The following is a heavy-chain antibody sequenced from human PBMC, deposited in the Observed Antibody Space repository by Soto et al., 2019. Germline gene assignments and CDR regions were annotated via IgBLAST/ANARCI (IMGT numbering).Heavy chain of an antibody. CDR2: IIPVLGAP. CDR3: ARDRHYENHTFYYLKYYFDY. D-gene: IGHD3-22*01. CDR1: GGTFSSFP. Sequence: QVQLVQSGTEVKKPGSSVKVSCKTSGGTFSSFPIAWVRQAPGQGLEWVGGIIPVLGAPNYAQTFQGRVTITADESTSAAYLELSSLRSDDTAVYFCARDRHYENHTFYYLKYYFDYWGQGTLVTVSS. J-gene: IGHJ4*02. V-gene: IGHV1-69*01.